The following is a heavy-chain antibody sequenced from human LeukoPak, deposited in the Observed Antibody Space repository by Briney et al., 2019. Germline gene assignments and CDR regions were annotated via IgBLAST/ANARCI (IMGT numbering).Heavy chain of an antibody. V-gene: IGHV3-33*06. Sequence: GGSLRLSCEASGFTFSHYGMHWVRRAPGKGLEWVAVIWSDATNQYYSDSVKGRFTISRDNFKRTVSLQMNSLRAEDTAVYYCVKDAQRGFDYSNSLQHWGQGSLVTVSS. CDR2: IWSDATNQ. D-gene: IGHD4-11*01. CDR1: GFTFSHYG. CDR3: VKDAQRGFDYSNSLQH. J-gene: IGHJ4*02.